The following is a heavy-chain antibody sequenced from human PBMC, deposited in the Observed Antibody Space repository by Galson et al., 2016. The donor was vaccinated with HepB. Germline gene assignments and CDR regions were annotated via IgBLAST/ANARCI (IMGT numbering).Heavy chain of an antibody. D-gene: IGHD2-2*01. CDR1: GFSLSTSGMS. V-gene: IGHV2-70*01. CDR2: IDWDDGK. J-gene: IGHJ4*02. CDR3: ARISYASINYVYYFGS. Sequence: PALVKPTQTLTLTCTFSGFSLSTSGMSVTWIRQPPGKALEWFALIDWDDGKYYSTSLKTRLTISEDTSKNQVVLTMTNMYPVDTATYYCARISYASINYVYYFGSWGQGTLVTVSS.